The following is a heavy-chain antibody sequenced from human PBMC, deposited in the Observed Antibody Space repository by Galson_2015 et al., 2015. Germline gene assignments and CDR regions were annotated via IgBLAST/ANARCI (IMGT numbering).Heavy chain of an antibody. V-gene: IGHV3-9*01. CDR2: ISRNSGSR. Sequence: SLRLSCAASGFTFDDYAMHWVRQAPGKGLERVPGISRNSGSRGYADSVKGRFTISRDNAKNSLYLQMNSLRAEDTALYYCAKDELGYCSGGSCAVGAFDIWGQGTMVTVSS. J-gene: IGHJ3*02. CDR3: AKDELGYCSGGSCAVGAFDI. CDR1: GFTFDDYA. D-gene: IGHD2-15*01.